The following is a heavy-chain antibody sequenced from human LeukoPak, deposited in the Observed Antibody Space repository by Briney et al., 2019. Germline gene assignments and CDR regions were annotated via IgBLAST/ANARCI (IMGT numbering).Heavy chain of an antibody. Sequence: PSETLSLTCTVSGGSTSSYYWSWLRQPPGKGLEWIGYIYYSGSTNYNPSLKSRVTISVDTSKNQFSLNLSSVTAADTAVYYCARGPPGKENAFDIWGQGTMVTVSS. V-gene: IGHV4-59*01. CDR1: GGSTSSYY. CDR2: IYYSGST. CDR3: ARGPPGKENAFDI. J-gene: IGHJ3*02. D-gene: IGHD2-2*01.